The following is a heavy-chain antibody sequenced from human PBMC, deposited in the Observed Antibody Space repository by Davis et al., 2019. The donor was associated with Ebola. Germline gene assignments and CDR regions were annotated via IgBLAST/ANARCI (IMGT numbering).Heavy chain of an antibody. CDR1: GFTFSRFG. CDR2: ISSDGTNK. D-gene: IGHD2-15*01. CDR3: AKDGWSGGGGGIDQ. V-gene: IGHV3-30*18. J-gene: IGHJ5*02. Sequence: GESLKISCAASGFTFSRFGMHWVRQPPGKGLEWVTMISSDGTNKFYSDSLKGRFAISRDNSRNTLFLLMNDLGDEDTGVYYCAKDGWSGGGGGIDQWGQGTQVTVSS.